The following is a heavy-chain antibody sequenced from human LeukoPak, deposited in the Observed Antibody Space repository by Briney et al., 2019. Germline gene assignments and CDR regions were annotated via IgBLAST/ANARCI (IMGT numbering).Heavy chain of an antibody. Sequence: GGSLRLSCAASGFTFSSYGMHWVRQAPGKELECVAVIWYDGSNKYYADSVKGRFIISRDNSKNTLYLQMNSLRAEDTAVYYCARELGRVGAFDIWGQGTMVTVSS. CDR3: ARELGRVGAFDI. CDR2: IWYDGSNK. V-gene: IGHV3-33*01. CDR1: GFTFSSYG. J-gene: IGHJ3*02. D-gene: IGHD1-26*01.